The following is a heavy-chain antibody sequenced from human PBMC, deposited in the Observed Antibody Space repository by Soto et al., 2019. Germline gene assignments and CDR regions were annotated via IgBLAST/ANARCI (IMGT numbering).Heavy chain of an antibody. CDR1: GGSISSSSYY. D-gene: IGHD2-2*01. J-gene: IGHJ6*02. CDR2: IYYSGST. Sequence: SETLSLTCTVSGGSISSSSYYWGWIRQPPGKGLEWIGSIYYSGSTYYNPSLKSRVTISVDTSKNQFSLKLSSVTAADTAVYYCARDCSSTSCYPYYYYGMDVWGQGTTVTVSS. CDR3: ARDCSSTSCYPYYYYGMDV. V-gene: IGHV4-39*01.